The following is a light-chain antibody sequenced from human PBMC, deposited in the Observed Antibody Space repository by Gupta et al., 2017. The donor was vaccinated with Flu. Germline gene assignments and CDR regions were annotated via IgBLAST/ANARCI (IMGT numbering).Light chain of an antibody. J-gene: IGKJ3*01. V-gene: IGKV1-39*01. CDR1: QSTSTY. CDR2: GAS. CDR3: QQSYRTPFT. Sequence: DIQMTQSPSSLSASVGDRVTITCRASQSTSTYLNWYQHKPGKAPKVVIYGASNLQSGVPSRFSGSGSGTDFTLTISSLQPEDFATYYCQQSYRTPFTFGPGTKVDAK.